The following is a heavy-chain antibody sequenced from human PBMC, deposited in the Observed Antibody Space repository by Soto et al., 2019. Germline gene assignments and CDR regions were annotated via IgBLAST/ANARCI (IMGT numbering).Heavy chain of an antibody. D-gene: IGHD2-2*01. CDR3: AISVGVPGTHSAFDY. Sequence: GASVKVSCKASGYPFTGFYMHWVRQAPGQGLEWMGRINPDSGDTDHAEKFQGRVTMTRDTSISTAYMELTRLTSDDTAVYHCAISVGVPGTHSAFDYWGQGTPGSVAS. CDR2: INPDSGDT. V-gene: IGHV1-2*06. J-gene: IGHJ4*02. CDR1: GYPFTGFY.